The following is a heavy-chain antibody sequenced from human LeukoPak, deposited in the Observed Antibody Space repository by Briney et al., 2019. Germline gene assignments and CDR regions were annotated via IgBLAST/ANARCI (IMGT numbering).Heavy chain of an antibody. CDR3: ARDPQVGATRWDY. D-gene: IGHD1-26*01. V-gene: IGHV1-2*06. Sequence: ASVKVSCRASGYTFTGYYMHWVRQAPGQGLEWMGRINPNSGGTNYAQKFQGRVTMTRDTSISTAYMELSRLRSDDTAVYYCARDPQVGATRWDYWGQGTLVTVSS. CDR2: INPNSGGT. CDR1: GYTFTGYY. J-gene: IGHJ4*02.